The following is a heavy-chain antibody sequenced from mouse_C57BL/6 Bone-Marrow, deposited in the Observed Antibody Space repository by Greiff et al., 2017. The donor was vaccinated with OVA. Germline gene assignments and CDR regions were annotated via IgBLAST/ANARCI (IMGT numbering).Heavy chain of an antibody. D-gene: IGHD3-2*02. V-gene: IGHV1-81*01. CDR1: GYTFTSYG. CDR3: ARSDSSGYCFAY. CDR2: IYPRSGNT. Sequence: QVQLKQSGAELARPGASVKLSCKASGYTFTSYGISWVKQRTGQGLEWIGEIYPRSGNTYYNEKFKGKATLTADKASSTAYMELRSLTSEDSAVYFCARSDSSGYCFAYWGQGTLVTVSA. J-gene: IGHJ3*01.